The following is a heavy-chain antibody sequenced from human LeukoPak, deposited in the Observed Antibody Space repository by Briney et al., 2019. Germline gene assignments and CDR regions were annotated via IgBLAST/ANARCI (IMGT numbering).Heavy chain of an antibody. V-gene: IGHV4-4*09. CDR2: IYTSGGT. Sequence: SETLSLTCTVSGGSISSYYWSWIRQPPGKGLEWIGYIYTSGGTNYIPSLKGRVTISIDTSKNQFSLKLSSVTAADSAVYYCARLTRLSTSPDRYYLDYWGQGTPVTVSS. CDR3: ARLTRLSTSPDRYYLDY. CDR1: GGSISSYY. J-gene: IGHJ4*02. D-gene: IGHD6-6*01.